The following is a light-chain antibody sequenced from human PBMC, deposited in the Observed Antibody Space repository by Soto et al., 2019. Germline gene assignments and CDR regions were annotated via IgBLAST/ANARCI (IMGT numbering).Light chain of an antibody. V-gene: IGKV3-11*01. CDR3: QQRSNWPAMIT. CDR2: DAS. Sequence: EIVLTQSPGTLSLSQGERATLSCRASQSVSSALAWYLQKPGQAPRLLIYDASTRAAGIPVRFSGSGSGTDFTFTISSLEPEDFAVYYCQQRSNWPAMITFGQGTRLEIK. J-gene: IGKJ5*01. CDR1: QSVSSA.